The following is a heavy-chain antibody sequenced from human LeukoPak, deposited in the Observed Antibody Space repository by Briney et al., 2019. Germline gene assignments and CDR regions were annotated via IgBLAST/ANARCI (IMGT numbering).Heavy chain of an antibody. CDR3: ARSPHPYYYYGMDV. J-gene: IGHJ6*04. V-gene: IGHV4-30-2*01. Sequence: PSQTLPLTCAVSGGSISSGGYSWSWIRQPPGKGLEWIGYIYHSGSTYYNPSLKSRVTISVDRSKNQFSLKLSSVTAADTAVYYCARSPHPYYYYGMDVWGKGTTVTVPS. CDR2: IYHSGST. CDR1: GGSISSGGYS.